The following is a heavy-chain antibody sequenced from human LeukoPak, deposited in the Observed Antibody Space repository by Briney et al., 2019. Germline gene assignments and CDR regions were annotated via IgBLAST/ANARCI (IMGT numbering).Heavy chain of an antibody. Sequence: PGGSLRLSCAASGFTVSSNYMSWVRQAPGKGLEWVSVIYSGGTTYYADSVKDRFTISRDNSKNTLYLQMNSLRAEDTAVYYCAAYDFWSGYSAGIDYWGQGTLVTVSS. CDR1: GFTVSSNY. CDR2: IYSGGTT. J-gene: IGHJ4*02. V-gene: IGHV3-53*01. D-gene: IGHD3-3*01. CDR3: AAYDFWSGYSAGIDY.